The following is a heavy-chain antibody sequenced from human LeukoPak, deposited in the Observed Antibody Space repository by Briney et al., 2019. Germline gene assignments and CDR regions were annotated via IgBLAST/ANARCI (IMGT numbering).Heavy chain of an antibody. Sequence: GRSLRLSCAASGFTFSSYGMHWVRQAPGKGLEWVAVISYDGSNKYYADSVKGRFTISRDNSKNTLYLQVNSLRAEDTAVYYCAKPALPKNWNDGYFDYWGQGTLVTVSS. J-gene: IGHJ4*02. D-gene: IGHD1-1*01. CDR2: ISYDGSNK. V-gene: IGHV3-30*18. CDR1: GFTFSSYG. CDR3: AKPALPKNWNDGYFDY.